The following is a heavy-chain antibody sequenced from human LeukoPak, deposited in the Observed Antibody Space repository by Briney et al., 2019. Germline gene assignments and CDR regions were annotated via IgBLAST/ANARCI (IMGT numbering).Heavy chain of an antibody. V-gene: IGHV3-30*04. J-gene: IGHJ4*02. CDR2: ISYDGSNK. D-gene: IGHD6-19*01. Sequence: GSLRLSCAASGFTFSSYAMHWVRQAPGKGLEWVAVISYDGSNKYYADSVKGRFTISRDNSKNTLYLQMNSLRAEDTAVYYCARGTPYSSGWNFDYWGQGTLVTVSS. CDR3: ARGTPYSSGWNFDY. CDR1: GFTFSSYA.